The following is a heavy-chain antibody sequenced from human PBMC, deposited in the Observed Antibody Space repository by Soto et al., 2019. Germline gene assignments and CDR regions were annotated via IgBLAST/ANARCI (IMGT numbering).Heavy chain of an antibody. CDR1: GFTFSSYS. V-gene: IGHV3-23*01. D-gene: IGHD3-10*01. Sequence: RLSCAASGFTFSSYSMNWVRQAPGKGLEWVSAISGSGGSTYHADSVKGRFTISRDNSKNTLYLQMNSLRSEDTAVYYCASLVRGYYYYYGMDVWGQGTTVTVSS. CDR3: ASLVRGYYYYYGMDV. J-gene: IGHJ6*02. CDR2: ISGSGGST.